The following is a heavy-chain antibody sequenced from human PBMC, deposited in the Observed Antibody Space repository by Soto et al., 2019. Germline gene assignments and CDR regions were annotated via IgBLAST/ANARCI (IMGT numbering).Heavy chain of an antibody. V-gene: IGHV4-59*01. CDR3: ARGRRDGYIRHHY. J-gene: IGHJ4*02. CDR1: GGSINSYY. D-gene: IGHD5-12*01. Sequence: SETLSLTCTVSGGSINSYYWSWIRQPPGKGLEWIGDIYYIGSTNYNPSLKSRVTISGDTSRNQFSLKLSSVTAADTAVYSWARGRRDGYIRHHYCGQGTLDTVSS. CDR2: IYYIGST.